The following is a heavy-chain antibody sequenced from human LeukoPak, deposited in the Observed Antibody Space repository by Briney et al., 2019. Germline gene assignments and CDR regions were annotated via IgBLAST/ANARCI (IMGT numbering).Heavy chain of an antibody. CDR1: GGSIRSYY. Sequence: SETLSLTCTVSGGSIRSYYWTWIRQPPGKELEWIGYIYYSGSTNYNPSLKSRVTISVDTSKNQFSLKLSSVTAADTAVYYCARDSRILGRDWLAFDIWGQGAMVTVSS. J-gene: IGHJ3*02. V-gene: IGHV4-59*01. D-gene: IGHD3/OR15-3a*01. CDR3: ARDSRILGRDWLAFDI. CDR2: IYYSGST.